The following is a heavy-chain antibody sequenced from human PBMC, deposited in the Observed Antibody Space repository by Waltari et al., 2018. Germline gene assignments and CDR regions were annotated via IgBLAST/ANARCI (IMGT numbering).Heavy chain of an antibody. CDR3: TRGGNFAEYFQL. V-gene: IGHV1-2*02. CDR2: INPNTGGT. Sequence: QVQLVQSGAEVKKPGASVKVSCKASGYTFTSYYMHWVRQAPGQGLEWVGGINPNTGGTDYSQKFQGRVTMTRDTSISTAYMELNSLKSDDTAVYYCTRGGNFAEYFQLWGQGTLVTVSS. CDR1: GYTFTSYY. D-gene: IGHD2-21*02. J-gene: IGHJ1*01.